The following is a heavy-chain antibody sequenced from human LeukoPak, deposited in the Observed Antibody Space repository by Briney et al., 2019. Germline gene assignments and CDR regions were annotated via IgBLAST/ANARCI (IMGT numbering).Heavy chain of an antibody. CDR1: GFIFSSYS. CDR2: IDSTSTYI. Sequence: GGSLRLSCAASGFIFSSYSMNWVRQAPGRGLEWVSFIDSTSTYIHYADSVKGRFTISRDNAKNSLYLQMNSLRADDTAVYFCAEGSGGPGYWGQGTLVTVSS. J-gene: IGHJ4*02. CDR3: AEGSGGPGY. V-gene: IGHV3-21*01. D-gene: IGHD6-25*01.